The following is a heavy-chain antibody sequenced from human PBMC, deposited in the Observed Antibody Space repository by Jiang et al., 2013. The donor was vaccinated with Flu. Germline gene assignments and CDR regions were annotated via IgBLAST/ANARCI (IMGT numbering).Heavy chain of an antibody. Sequence: GLVQPGGSLRLSCAASGFTFSSYSMNWVRQAPGKGLEWVSYISSSSSTTYYADSVKGRFTISRDNSKNTLYLQMNSLRAEDTAVYYCAKGLYGGYEDYFDYWGQGTLVTVSS. J-gene: IGHJ4*02. CDR1: GFTFSSYS. D-gene: IGHD5-12*01. CDR2: ISSSSSTT. V-gene: IGHV3-48*01. CDR3: AKGLYGGYEDYFDY.